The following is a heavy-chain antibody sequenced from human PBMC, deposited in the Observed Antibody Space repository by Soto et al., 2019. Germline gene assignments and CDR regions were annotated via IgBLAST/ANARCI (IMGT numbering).Heavy chain of an antibody. V-gene: IGHV3-7*03. Sequence: EVQLVESGGGLVQPGGSLRLSCAASGFTFSSYWMTWVRQAPGKGLEWVANIKQDGSEKYYVDSVKGRFTISRDNAKNSLYLQMNSLRAEDTALYYCARAGYCTSAACYSSPYYFDYCGQGTQVTVSS. CDR3: ARAGYCTSAACYSSPYYFDY. CDR2: IKQDGSEK. J-gene: IGHJ4*02. CDR1: GFTFSSYW. D-gene: IGHD2-8*01.